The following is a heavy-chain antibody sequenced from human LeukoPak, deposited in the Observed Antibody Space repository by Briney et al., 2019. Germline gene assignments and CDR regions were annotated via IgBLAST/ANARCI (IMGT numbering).Heavy chain of an antibody. D-gene: IGHD5-12*01. CDR3: ARDGGYSGYEYYYYYYMDV. CDR1: RGSISSYY. V-gene: IGHV4-4*07. CDR2: IYTSGST. Sequence: SETLSLTCTVSRGSISSYYWSWIRQPAGKGLEWIGRIYTSGSTNYNPSLKSRVTMSVDTSKNQFSLKLSSVTAADTAVYYCARDGGYSGYEYYYYYYMDVWGKGTTVTVSS. J-gene: IGHJ6*03.